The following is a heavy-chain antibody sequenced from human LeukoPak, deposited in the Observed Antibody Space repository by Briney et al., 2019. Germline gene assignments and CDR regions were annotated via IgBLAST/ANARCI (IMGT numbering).Heavy chain of an antibody. CDR2: INPNSGGT. V-gene: IGHV1-2*02. CDR1: GYTFTFYY. Sequence: GASVKVSSKASGYTFTFYYMHWVRQAPGQGLEWMGWINPNSGGTNYAQKFQDRVTMTRDTSISTAYMELSRLRSDDTAVYYCARVLLTYYFDSSGYYDYWGQGTLVTVSS. J-gene: IGHJ4*02. D-gene: IGHD3-22*01. CDR3: ARVLLTYYFDSSGYYDY.